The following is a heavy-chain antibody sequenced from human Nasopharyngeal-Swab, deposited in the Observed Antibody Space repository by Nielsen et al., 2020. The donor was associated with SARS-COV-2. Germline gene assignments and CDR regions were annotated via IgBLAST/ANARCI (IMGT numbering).Heavy chain of an antibody. CDR2: IYYRGST. V-gene: IGHV4-59*01. J-gene: IGHJ2*01. D-gene: IGHD3-3*01. Sequence: SETLSLTCTVSGGSISSYYWSWIRQPPGKGLEWNGYIYYRGSTNYNPSLKSRVTISVDTSKHQFSLKLSSVTAADTAVYHCARDQGVTIFGVVSYFDLWGRGTLVTVSS. CDR1: GGSISSYY. CDR3: ARDQGVTIFGVVSYFDL.